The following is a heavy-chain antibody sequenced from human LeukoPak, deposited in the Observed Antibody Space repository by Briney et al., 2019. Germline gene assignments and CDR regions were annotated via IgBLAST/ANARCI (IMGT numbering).Heavy chain of an antibody. J-gene: IGHJ4*02. Sequence: GGSLRLSCAASGFTLDGYGMSWVRQAPGKGLEWVSGINWNGGDTSYADSVKGRFTISKDNPRNSLHLQMNSLRLEDTAFYYCARDGSSGWYSDYWGQGTLVTVSS. V-gene: IGHV3-20*04. CDR2: INWNGGDT. CDR3: ARDGSSGWYSDY. CDR1: GFTLDGYG. D-gene: IGHD6-19*01.